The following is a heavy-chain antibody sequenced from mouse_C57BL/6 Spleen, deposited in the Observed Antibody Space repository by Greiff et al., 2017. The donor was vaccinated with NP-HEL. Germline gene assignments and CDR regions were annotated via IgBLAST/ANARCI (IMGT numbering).Heavy chain of an antibody. Sequence: QVQLQQSGPELVKPGASVKISCKASGYAFSSSWMNWVKQRPGKGLEWIGRIYPGDGDTNYNGKFKGKATLTADKSSSTAYMQLSSLTSEDSAVYFCARNDYYHLYFDYWGQGTTLTVSS. CDR3: ARNDYYHLYFDY. J-gene: IGHJ2*01. CDR1: GYAFSSSW. D-gene: IGHD1-1*01. V-gene: IGHV1-82*01. CDR2: IYPGDGDT.